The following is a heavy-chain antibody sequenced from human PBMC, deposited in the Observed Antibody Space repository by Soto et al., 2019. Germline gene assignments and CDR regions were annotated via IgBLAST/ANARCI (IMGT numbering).Heavy chain of an antibody. CDR3: ARERAVGYCITTTCPKPFYYYAMDV. CDR1: GGTFPKYA. D-gene: IGHD2-2*01. CDR2: IIPIVGTP. Sequence: GASGNVACTPSGGTFPKYALRSLRQAPQQALQWMGAIIPIVGTPDYAQNFQGRVTINADESTRTASMELSSLRSDDTALYYCARERAVGYCITTTCPKPFYYYAMDVWGQGTTVTVSS. V-gene: IGHV1-69*13. J-gene: IGHJ6*02.